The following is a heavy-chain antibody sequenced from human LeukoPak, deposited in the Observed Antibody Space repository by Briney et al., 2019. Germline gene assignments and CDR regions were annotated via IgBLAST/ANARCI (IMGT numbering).Heavy chain of an antibody. D-gene: IGHD3-22*01. CDR1: GGSISSGGYY. CDR2: IYYSGST. CDR3: ARGGDYYDSSGYFY. V-gene: IGHV4-31*03. J-gene: IGHJ4*02. Sequence: SQTLSLTCTVSGGSISSGGYYWSWLRQHPGKGLEWIGYIYYSGSTYYNPSLKSRVTIPVDTSKHQFSLKLSSVTAADTAVYYCARGGDYYDSSGYFYWVQGTLVTVSS.